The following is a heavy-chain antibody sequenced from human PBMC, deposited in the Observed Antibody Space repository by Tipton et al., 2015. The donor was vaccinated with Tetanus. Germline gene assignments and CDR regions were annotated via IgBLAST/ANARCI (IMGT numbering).Heavy chain of an antibody. D-gene: IGHD2-15*01. V-gene: IGHV3-21*01. Sequence: SLRLSCAASGFTFSSFGMTWVRQAPGKGLEWVSSITGSSSYIYYADSVKGRFTISRDNAKNSLYLQMNSLRAEDTAMYYCARVPGAGVGYCSVGNCHYFDYWGQGTLVTVSS. J-gene: IGHJ4*02. CDR1: GFTFSSFG. CDR2: ITGSSSYI. CDR3: ARVPGAGVGYCSVGNCHYFDY.